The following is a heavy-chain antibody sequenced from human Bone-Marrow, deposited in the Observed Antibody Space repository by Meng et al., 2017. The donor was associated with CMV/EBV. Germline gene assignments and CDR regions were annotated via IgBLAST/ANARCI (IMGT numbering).Heavy chain of an antibody. CDR2: INPNSGGT. J-gene: IGHJ6*02. CDR1: GYTFTGYY. CDR3: ARDRRAFDFWTGDYKTYYYYGMDV. V-gene: IGHV1-2*06. D-gene: IGHD3/OR15-3a*01. Sequence: ASVKVSCKASGYTFTGYYMHWVRQAPGQGLEWVGRINPNSGGTKYAQKFQGRVTMTRDTSISTAYMELSRLRSDDTAVYYCARDRRAFDFWTGDYKTYYYYGMDVWGQGTTVTVSS.